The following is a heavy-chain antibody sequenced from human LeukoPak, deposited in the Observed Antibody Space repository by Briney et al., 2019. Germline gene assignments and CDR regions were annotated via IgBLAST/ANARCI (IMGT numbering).Heavy chain of an antibody. J-gene: IGHJ4*02. Sequence: GASVKVSCKASGYTFTGYYMHWVRQAPGQGLEWMGWINPNSGGTNYAQKFQGRVTMTRDTSISTAYRELSRLRSDDTAVYYCARGGLLWFGDPTQIFDYWGQGTLVTVSS. CDR3: ARGGLLWFGDPTQIFDY. D-gene: IGHD3-10*01. CDR2: INPNSGGT. V-gene: IGHV1-2*02. CDR1: GYTFTGYY.